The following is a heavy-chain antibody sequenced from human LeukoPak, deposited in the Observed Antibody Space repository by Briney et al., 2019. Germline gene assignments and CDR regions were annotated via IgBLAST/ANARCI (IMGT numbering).Heavy chain of an antibody. Sequence: GRSLRLSCAASGFTFDDYAMHWVRQAPGKGLEWVSGISWNSGSIGYADSVKGRFTISRDNAKNSLYLQMNSLRAEDTALYYCAKDKGYCSGGRCYYFDYWGQGTLVTVSS. CDR2: ISWNSGSI. V-gene: IGHV3-9*01. J-gene: IGHJ4*02. D-gene: IGHD2-15*01. CDR1: GFTFDDYA. CDR3: AKDKGYCSGGRCYYFDY.